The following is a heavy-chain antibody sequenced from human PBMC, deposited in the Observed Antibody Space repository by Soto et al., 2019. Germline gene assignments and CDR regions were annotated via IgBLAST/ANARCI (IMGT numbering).Heavy chain of an antibody. V-gene: IGHV1-69*13. D-gene: IGHD2-2*01. CDR2: IIPIFGTA. Sequence: SVKVSCKASGGTFSSYAISWVRQAPGQGLEWMGGIIPIFGTANYAQKFQGRVTITADESTSTAYMELSSLRSEDTAVYYCARDGFIVVVPAAVYNLSDPWGQGTLVTVSS. CDR1: GGTFSSYA. J-gene: IGHJ5*02. CDR3: ARDGFIVVVPAAVYNLSDP.